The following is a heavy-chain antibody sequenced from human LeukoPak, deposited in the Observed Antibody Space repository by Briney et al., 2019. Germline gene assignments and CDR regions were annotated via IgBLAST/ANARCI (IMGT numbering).Heavy chain of an antibody. D-gene: IGHD1-26*01. CDR1: AGTFSSDA. CDR3: ARVSGSYYFDP. CDR2: IIPTFGTA. Sequence: SVTPSSKPSAGTFSSDAIRWVRQAPGQGPDWKRGIIPTFGTAKYAQQFRGRVTITTDESTTTAYMEPSSLRSEDTAVYYCARVSGSYYFDPWGQGTLVTVSS. V-gene: IGHV1-69*05. J-gene: IGHJ5*02.